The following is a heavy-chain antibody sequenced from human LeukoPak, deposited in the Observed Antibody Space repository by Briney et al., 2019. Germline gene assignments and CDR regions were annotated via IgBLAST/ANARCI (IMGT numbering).Heavy chain of an antibody. J-gene: IGHJ5*01. V-gene: IGHV1-18*01. CDR1: TSR. CDR2: IGTYGGDT. D-gene: IGHD3-22*01. Sequence: ASVKVSCKTTSRISWVRQAPGQGLEWMGWIGTYGGDTYYAQKFQGRITVTTDTSTSTVYMELRNLRSDDTAVYYCARDLWNFYDDSGYNRDFDSWGQGTLVTVSS. CDR3: ARDLWNFYDDSGYNRDFDS.